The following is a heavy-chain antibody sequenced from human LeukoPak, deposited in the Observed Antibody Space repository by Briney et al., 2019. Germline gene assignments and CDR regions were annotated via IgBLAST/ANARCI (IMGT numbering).Heavy chain of an antibody. CDR2: INPNSGGT. Sequence: GASVKVSCKASGYTFTGYYMHWVRQAPGQGLEWMGWINPNSGGTNYAQKFQGRVTMTRDTSISTAYMKLSRLRSDDTAVYYCRRDGGDYDAFDIWGQGTMVTVSS. D-gene: IGHD4-17*01. J-gene: IGHJ3*02. CDR1: GYTFTGYY. V-gene: IGHV1-2*02. CDR3: RRDGGDYDAFDI.